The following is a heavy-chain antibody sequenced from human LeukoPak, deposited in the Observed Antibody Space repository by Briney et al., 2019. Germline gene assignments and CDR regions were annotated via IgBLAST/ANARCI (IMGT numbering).Heavy chain of an antibody. V-gene: IGHV4-30-2*01. CDR2: IYHSGST. J-gene: IGHJ4*02. CDR3: ARGDSSGYYFDY. Sequence: SQTLSLTCAVSGGSISSGGYSWSWIRQPPGKGLEWIGYIYHSGSTYYNPSLKSRVTISVDRSKNQFSLKLSSVTAADTAVYYCARGDSSGYYFDYWGQGTLVTVSS. D-gene: IGHD3-22*01. CDR1: GGSISSGGYS.